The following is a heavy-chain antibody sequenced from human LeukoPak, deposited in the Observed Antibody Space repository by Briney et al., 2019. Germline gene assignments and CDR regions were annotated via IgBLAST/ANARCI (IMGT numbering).Heavy chain of an antibody. CDR3: ARGPYYDFWSGYYEYYFDY. Sequence: GWSLRLSCAASGFTFSDYYMSWIRQAPGKGLEWVSYISSSGSTIYYADSVKGRFTISRDNAKNSLYLQMNSLRAEDTAVYYCARGPYYDFWSGYYEYYFDYWGQGTLVTVSS. J-gene: IGHJ4*02. D-gene: IGHD3-3*01. CDR1: GFTFSDYY. CDR2: ISSSGSTI. V-gene: IGHV3-11*04.